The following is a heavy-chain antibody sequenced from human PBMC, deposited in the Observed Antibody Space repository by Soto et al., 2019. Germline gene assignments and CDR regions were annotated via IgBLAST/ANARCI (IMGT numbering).Heavy chain of an antibody. V-gene: IGHV4-31*03. CDR1: GGSISGVTDF. CDR3: ATYWGAGNAANGFHI. Sequence: QVQLQESGPGLVKPSQTLSLTCTVSGGSISGVTDFWSWIRQHPGKGLEWIGYMSYSGSTYYNPSLQSRVIMSIDTSKNHFSLRLSSVAAADTAVYYCATYWGAGNAANGFHIWVQGTVVTVSS. D-gene: IGHD6-13*01. CDR2: MSYSGST. J-gene: IGHJ3*02.